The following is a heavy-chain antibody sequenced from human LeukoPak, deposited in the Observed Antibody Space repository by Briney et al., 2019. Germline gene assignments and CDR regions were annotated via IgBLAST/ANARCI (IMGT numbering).Heavy chain of an antibody. V-gene: IGHV4-34*01. CDR2: INHSGTA. CDR3: ARDPIAAAGNGTFDI. CDR1: GESFGDYY. D-gene: IGHD6-13*01. Sequence: SETLSLTCAVYGESFGDYYWSWVRQPPGKGLEWIGQINHSGTAYYNPSLESRVIISIDTSKNQFSLRLSSVTAADTAVYYCARDPIAAAGNGTFDIWGQGTMVTVSS. J-gene: IGHJ3*02.